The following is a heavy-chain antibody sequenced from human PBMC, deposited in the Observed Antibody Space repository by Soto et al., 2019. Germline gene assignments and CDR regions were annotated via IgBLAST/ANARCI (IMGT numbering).Heavy chain of an antibody. Sequence: GGTLRLSCAASGFTFSSYAMSWVRQAPGKGLEWVSAISGSGGSTYYADSVKGRFTISRDNSKNTLYLQMNSLRVEDTAVYYCAKAYCSSGSCYHFDYWGQGTLDTVSS. V-gene: IGHV3-23*01. CDR2: ISGSGGST. CDR1: GFTFSSYA. CDR3: AKAYCSSGSCYHFDY. D-gene: IGHD2-15*01. J-gene: IGHJ4*02.